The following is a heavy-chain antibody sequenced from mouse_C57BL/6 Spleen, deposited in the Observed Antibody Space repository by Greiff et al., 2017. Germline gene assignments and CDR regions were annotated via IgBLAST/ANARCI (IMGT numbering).Heavy chain of an antibody. CDR1: GYTFTSYG. Sequence: VQLQQSGAELARPGASVKLSCKASGYTFTSYGISWVKQRTGQGLEWIGEIYPRSGNTYYNEKFKGKATLTVAKSSSTAYMELRSLTSEDCAVYFCAGREDYDGVYAYWGQGTLVTVSA. D-gene: IGHD2-4*01. CDR3: AGREDYDGVYAY. J-gene: IGHJ3*01. V-gene: IGHV1-81*01. CDR2: IYPRSGNT.